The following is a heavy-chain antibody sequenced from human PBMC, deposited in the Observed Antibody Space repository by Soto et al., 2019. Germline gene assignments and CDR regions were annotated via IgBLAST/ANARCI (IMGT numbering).Heavy chain of an antibody. V-gene: IGHV3-21*01. CDR3: ARDIGGGSSGYLYFQH. CDR2: ISSSSSYI. D-gene: IGHD3-22*01. CDR1: GFTFSSYS. J-gene: IGHJ1*01. Sequence: GGSLRLSCAASGFTFSSYSMNWVRQAPGKGLEWVSSISSSSSYIYYADSVKGRFTISRDNAKNSLYLQMNSLRAEDTAVYYCARDIGGGSSGYLYFQHWGQGTLVTVSS.